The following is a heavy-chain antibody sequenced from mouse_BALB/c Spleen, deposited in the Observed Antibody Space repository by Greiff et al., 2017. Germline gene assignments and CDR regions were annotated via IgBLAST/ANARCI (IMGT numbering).Heavy chain of an antibody. CDR1: GFTFSSYT. CDR3: ARQGTYYGSSYGLDY. Sequence: EVQRVESGGGLVQPGGSLKLSCAASGFTFSSYTMSWVRQTPEKRLEWVAYISNGGGSTYYPDTVKGRFTISRDNAKNTLYLQMSSLKSEDTAMYYCARQGTYYGSSYGLDYWGQGTTLTVSS. D-gene: IGHD1-1*01. CDR2: ISNGGGST. V-gene: IGHV5-12-2*01. J-gene: IGHJ2*01.